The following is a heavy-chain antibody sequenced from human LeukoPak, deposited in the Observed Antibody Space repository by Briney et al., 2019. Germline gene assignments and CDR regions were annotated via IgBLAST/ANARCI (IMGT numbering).Heavy chain of an antibody. CDR1: GLTVRNNY. CDR2: IYSDGST. CDR3: AREKGRGVISPYYDC. J-gene: IGHJ4*02. D-gene: IGHD3-10*01. V-gene: IGHV3-53*01. Sequence: GGSLRLSCAASGLTVRNNYMSWVRQSPGKVLEWVSVIYSDGSTYYEDSVKGRFTISRDTSKNTLSLQMSSLRVEDTAVYFCAREKGRGVISPYYDCWGQGTLVTVSS.